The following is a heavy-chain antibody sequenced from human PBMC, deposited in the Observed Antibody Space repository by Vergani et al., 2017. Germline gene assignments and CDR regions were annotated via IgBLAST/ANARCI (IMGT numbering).Heavy chain of an antibody. D-gene: IGHD5-12*01. V-gene: IGHV4-4*07. Sequence: QVQLQESGPGLVKPSETLSLTCTVSGGFMSTYYWTWIRQPAGKGLEWIGRIYSSGSTNYNPSLKSRVTMSVDTSKNQFSLKMRSVTAADTAVYYCARGDGYSGYGPGDLFDIWCQGTMVTVSS. CDR3: ARGDGYSGYGPGDLFDI. CDR2: IYSSGST. CDR1: GGFMSTYY. J-gene: IGHJ3*02.